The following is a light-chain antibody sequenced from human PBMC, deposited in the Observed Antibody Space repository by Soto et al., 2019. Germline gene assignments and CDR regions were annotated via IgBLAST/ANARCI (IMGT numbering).Light chain of an antibody. CDR2: AST. Sequence: QTVVTQPPSMSGAPGQRVVIPCTGSSSNIGADYDVFWYQQLPGTAPKLLIYASTNRPSDVPDRFSGYKSGTSASLAITGLQPEDGADYYCQSYDRNLIGSVIFGGGTKLTVL. V-gene: IGLV1-40*01. CDR1: SSNIGADYD. J-gene: IGLJ2*01. CDR3: QSYDRNLIGSVI.